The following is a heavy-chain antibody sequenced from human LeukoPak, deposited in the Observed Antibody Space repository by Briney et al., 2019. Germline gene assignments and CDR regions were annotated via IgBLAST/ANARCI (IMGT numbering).Heavy chain of an antibody. D-gene: IGHD2-2*01. J-gene: IGHJ3*02. CDR1: GFTFDDYG. V-gene: IGHV3-20*04. CDR2: INWNGGST. Sequence: GGSLRLSCAASGFTFDDYGMSWVRQAPGKGLEWVSGINWNGGSTGYADSVKGRFTISRDNAKNSLYLQMNSLRAEDTAVYYCARGYCSSTSCQIDAFDIWGQGTMVTVSS. CDR3: ARGYCSSTSCQIDAFDI.